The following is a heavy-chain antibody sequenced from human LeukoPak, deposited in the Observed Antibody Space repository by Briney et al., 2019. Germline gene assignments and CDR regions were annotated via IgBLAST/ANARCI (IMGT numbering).Heavy chain of an antibody. CDR1: GYTFTGYY. V-gene: IGHV1-2*02. Sequence: EASVKVSCKASGYTFTGYYIHWVRQAPGQGLEWMGWINPNSGGTNYAQKFQGRVTMTRDTSISTAYMELSRLRSDDTAVYYSALATLGWFDPWGQGTLVTVSS. J-gene: IGHJ5*02. D-gene: IGHD3-16*01. CDR3: ALATLGWFDP. CDR2: INPNSGGT.